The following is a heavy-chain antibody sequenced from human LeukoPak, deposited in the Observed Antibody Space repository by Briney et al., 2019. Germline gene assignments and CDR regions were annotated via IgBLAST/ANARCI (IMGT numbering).Heavy chain of an antibody. CDR3: ARVRDNACDY. Sequence: GASVKVSCKTSGYMVSDYYMHWVRQAPGQGLEWVGWLRGDTGDTDSPQKFKGRVTMTRDTATNTAYMQLSRLTYDDTAIYFCARVRDNACDYWGQGTLVTVSS. CDR1: GYMVSDYY. D-gene: IGHD1-1*01. J-gene: IGHJ4*02. CDR2: LRGDTGDT. V-gene: IGHV1-2*02.